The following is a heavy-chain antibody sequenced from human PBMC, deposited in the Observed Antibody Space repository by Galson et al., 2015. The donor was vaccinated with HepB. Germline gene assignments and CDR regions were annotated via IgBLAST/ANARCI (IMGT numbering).Heavy chain of an antibody. CDR3: ARDRRLYSSSSDYYSGMDV. CDR2: INPNNGGT. J-gene: IGHJ6*02. V-gene: IGHV1-2*04. D-gene: IGHD6-6*01. Sequence: SVKVSCKASGYTFTGYYIHWVRQAPGQGLEWMGWINPNNGGTNYAQKFQGWVTMTRDTSISTAYMEVNRLRSGDTAVYYCARDRRLYSSSSDYYSGMDVWGRGTMVTVSS. CDR1: GYTFTGYY.